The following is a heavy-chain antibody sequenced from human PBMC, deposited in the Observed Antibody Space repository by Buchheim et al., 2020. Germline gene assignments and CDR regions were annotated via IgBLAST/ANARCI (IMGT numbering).Heavy chain of an antibody. CDR2: IKPDGSEM. V-gene: IGHV3-7*04. D-gene: IGHD2-15*01. CDR3: AKEHCSGGSCYVGLDY. J-gene: IGHJ4*02. CDR1: GFTFSSYW. Sequence: EVLLVESGGGLVQPGGSLRLSCATSGFTFSSYWMTWVRRAPGRGLEWVANIKPDGSEMYYVDSVKGRFIIFRDNPENSLYLQMNSLRAEDTAVYYCAKEHCSGGSCYVGLDYWGQGTL.